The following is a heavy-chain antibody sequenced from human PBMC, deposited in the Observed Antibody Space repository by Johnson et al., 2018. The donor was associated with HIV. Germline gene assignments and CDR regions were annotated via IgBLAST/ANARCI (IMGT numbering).Heavy chain of an antibody. Sequence: VQLVESGGGLVQPGGSLRLSCAASGFTVSSNYMSWVRQAPGKGLEWVANIKQDGSEKYYVDSVKGRFTISRDNAKNSLYLQMNSLSAEDTAVYYCARENGGGAFDIWGQGTMVTVSS. V-gene: IGHV3-7*01. CDR1: GFTVSSNY. CDR2: IKQDGSEK. J-gene: IGHJ3*02. D-gene: IGHD3-10*01. CDR3: ARENGGGAFDI.